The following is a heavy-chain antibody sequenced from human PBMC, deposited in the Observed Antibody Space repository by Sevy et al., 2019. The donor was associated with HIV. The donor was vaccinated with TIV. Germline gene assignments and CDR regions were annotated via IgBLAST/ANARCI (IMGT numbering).Heavy chain of an antibody. Sequence: SQTLSLTCAISGDSVSSNSDVWNWIRQSPSRGLEWLGRTYYRSKWYNDYAESVKSRITINPDTSKNQFSLQLNSVTPEDMAVYYCARDRGSSSWPFDYWGQGTLVTVSS. V-gene: IGHV6-1*01. CDR3: ARDRGSSSWPFDY. D-gene: IGHD6-13*01. J-gene: IGHJ4*02. CDR1: GDSVSSNSDV. CDR2: TYYRSKWYN.